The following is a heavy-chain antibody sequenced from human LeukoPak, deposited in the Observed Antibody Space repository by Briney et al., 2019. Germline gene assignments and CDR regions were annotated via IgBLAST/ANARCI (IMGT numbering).Heavy chain of an antibody. V-gene: IGHV4-34*01. J-gene: IGHJ4*02. D-gene: IGHD1-26*01. CDR2: INHSGST. CDR3: ARGILGATWIGSRIYYFDY. Sequence: PSENLSLTCAVYGGSFSGYYLSWIRQPPGKGLEWIGEINHSGSTNYNPSLKSRVTISVDTSKNQFSLKLSSVTAAETAVYYRARGILGATWIGSRIYYFDYWGKGTLVTVSS. CDR1: GGSFSGYY.